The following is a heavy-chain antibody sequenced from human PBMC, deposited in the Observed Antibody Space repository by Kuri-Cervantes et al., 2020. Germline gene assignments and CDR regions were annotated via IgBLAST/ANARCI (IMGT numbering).Heavy chain of an antibody. CDR3: VRGNEGLLWFGEPYYGMDV. D-gene: IGHD3-10*01. V-gene: IGHV3-74*01. J-gene: IGHJ6*02. CDR2: INSDGSST. CDR1: GFTFSSYA. Sequence: GESLKISCAASGFTFSSYAMHWVRQAPGKGLVWVSRINSDGSSTSYADSVKGRFTISRDNAKNTLYLQMNSLRAEDTAVYYCVRGNEGLLWFGEPYYGMDVWGQGTTVTVSS.